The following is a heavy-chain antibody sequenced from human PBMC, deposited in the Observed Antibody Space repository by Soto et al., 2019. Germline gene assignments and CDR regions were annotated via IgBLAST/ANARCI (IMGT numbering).Heavy chain of an antibody. CDR1: GGSVSSDDYY. Sequence: PSETLSLTCTVSGGSVSSDDYYLSWIRQPPGKGLEWIGYIYYSWSTHYSPSLKSRVTISIDTSKNQFSLNLSSVTAADTAVYYCASGYYHDGGGYYSPYNWFDPWGQGTVVTVSS. D-gene: IGHD3-22*01. J-gene: IGHJ5*02. V-gene: IGHV4-61*08. CDR2: IYYSWST. CDR3: ASGYYHDGGGYYSPYNWFDP.